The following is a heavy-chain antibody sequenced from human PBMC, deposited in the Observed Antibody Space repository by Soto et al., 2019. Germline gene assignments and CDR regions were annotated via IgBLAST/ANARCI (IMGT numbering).Heavy chain of an antibody. CDR2: VYYDEST. V-gene: IGHV4-39*01. Sequence: PSETLSLTCSVSGVSLNSGHYYWVWVRQSPGKGLAWIASVYYDESTYYNPSLKSRVTISIGKPRNQFSLTLKSVTAADTAVYYCGKVLIGATRHADVDSWGQGARVTVSS. CDR1: GVSLNSGHYY. J-gene: IGHJ4*02. D-gene: IGHD2-15*01. CDR3: GKVLIGATRHADVDS.